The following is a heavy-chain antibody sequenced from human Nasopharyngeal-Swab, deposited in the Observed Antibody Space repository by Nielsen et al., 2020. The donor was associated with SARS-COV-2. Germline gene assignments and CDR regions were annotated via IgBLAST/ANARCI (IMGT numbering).Heavy chain of an antibody. CDR2: ISSSSSFT. CDR3: ARVRRAVAASFDVFDV. D-gene: IGHD6-19*01. J-gene: IGHJ3*01. V-gene: IGHV3-21*01. CDR1: GFTFSSFS. Sequence: GESLKISCAASGFTFSSFSMNWVRQAPGKGLEWVSFISSSSSFTYYADSVKGRFTISRGNAKNSLYLQMNSLRVKDTAIYYCARVRRAVAASFDVFDVWGQGTEVTVSS.